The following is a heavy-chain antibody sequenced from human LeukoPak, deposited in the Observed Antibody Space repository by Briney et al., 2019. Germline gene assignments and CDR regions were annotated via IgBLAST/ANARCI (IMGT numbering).Heavy chain of an antibody. CDR1: GGSISSYY. V-gene: IGHV4-59*01. J-gene: IGHJ4*02. CDR2: IHYSGST. CDR3: ARTSSSGLVGGYYFDY. D-gene: IGHD6-19*01. Sequence: SETLSLTCTVSGGSISSYYWSWIRQPPGKGLEWIGYIHYSGSTNYNPSLKSRLTISVDTSNNQFSLKLNSVTAADTAVYYCARTSSSGLVGGYYFDYWGQGTLVTVSS.